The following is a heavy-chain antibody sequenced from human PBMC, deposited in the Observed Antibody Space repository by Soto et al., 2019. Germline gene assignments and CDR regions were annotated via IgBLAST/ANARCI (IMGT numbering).Heavy chain of an antibody. V-gene: IGHV4-34*01. CDR2: INHSGST. D-gene: IGHD5-12*01. J-gene: IGHJ4*02. Sequence: SETLSLTCAVYGGSFSGYYWSWIRQPPGKGLEWIGEINHSGSTNYNPSLKSRVTISVDTSKNQFSLKLSSVTAADTAVYYCARADIVATIRLRYWGQGTLVTV. CDR3: ARADIVATIRLRY. CDR1: GGSFSGYY.